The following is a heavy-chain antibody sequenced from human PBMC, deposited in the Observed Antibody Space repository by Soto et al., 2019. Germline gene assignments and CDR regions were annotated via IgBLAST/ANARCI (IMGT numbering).Heavy chain of an antibody. V-gene: IGHV1-69*08. CDR2: IIPILGIA. D-gene: IGHD3-10*01. J-gene: IGHJ4*02. CDR3: ARDERDYYGSGSYYQTNY. CDR1: GGTFSSYT. Sequence: QVQLVQSGAEVKKPGSSVKVSCKASGGTFSSYTISWVRQAPGQGLEWMGRIIPILGIANYAQKFQGRVTITADKSTSAAYMERSSLRSEYTAVYYCARDERDYYGSGSYYQTNYWGQGTLVTVSS.